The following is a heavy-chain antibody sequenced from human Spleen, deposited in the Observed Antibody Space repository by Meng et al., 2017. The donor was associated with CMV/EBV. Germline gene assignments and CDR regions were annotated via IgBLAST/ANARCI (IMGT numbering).Heavy chain of an antibody. V-gene: IGHV3-21*04. CDR3: AREVTMILR. D-gene: IGHD3-22*01. CDR2: ISSSSTYM. J-gene: IGHJ4*02. Sequence: GGSLRLSCTASGFTFSGYSMHWVRQAPGKRLEWVSSISSSSTYMYYADSVRGRFAISRDNAKTSLFLQMNSLRVEDTAVYYCAREVTMILRWGQGTLVTVSS. CDR1: GFTFSGYS.